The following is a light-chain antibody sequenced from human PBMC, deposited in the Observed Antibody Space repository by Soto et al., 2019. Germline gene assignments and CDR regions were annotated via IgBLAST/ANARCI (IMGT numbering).Light chain of an antibody. V-gene: IGKV1-17*01. J-gene: IGKJ1*01. CDR3: LQHYTSPVT. Sequence: DIQMTQFPSSLSASVGDRVTITCRASQGIRNDLAWYQQKPGKAPKRLIYAASSLQSGDASRFRGSGSGKEFHAAISSLQHEDFPSFYCLQHYTSPVTFGQGTQVEIK. CDR1: QGIRND. CDR2: AAS.